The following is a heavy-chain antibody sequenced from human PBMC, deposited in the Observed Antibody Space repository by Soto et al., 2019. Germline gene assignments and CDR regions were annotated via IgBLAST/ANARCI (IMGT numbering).Heavy chain of an antibody. CDR2: IYYSGSI. CDR1: GGSISSDY. J-gene: IGHJ4*02. D-gene: IGHD3-16*01. V-gene: IGHV4-59*08. Sequence: QVQLQESGPGLVKPSETLSLTCTVSGGSISSDYWSWIRQPPGKGLEWMGYIYYSGSINYNPSLESRVAISVDTSKNQFSLKLTSVTAADTAVYYSARHWDWGSLGYWGQGTLVTVSS. CDR3: ARHWDWGSLGY.